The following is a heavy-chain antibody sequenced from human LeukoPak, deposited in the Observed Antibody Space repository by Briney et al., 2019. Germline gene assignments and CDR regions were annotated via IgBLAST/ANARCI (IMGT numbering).Heavy chain of an antibody. CDR3: ARESRLVRGVIIRYGMDV. CDR1: GGTFSSFA. J-gene: IGHJ6*02. V-gene: IGHV1-69*01. Sequence: VKVSCKASGGTFSSFAISWVRQAPGQGLEWMGGIIPIFGTANYAQKFQGRVTITADESMSTAYMELSSLRSEDTAVYYCARESRLVRGVIIRYGMDVWGQGTTVTVSS. D-gene: IGHD3-10*01. CDR2: IIPIFGTA.